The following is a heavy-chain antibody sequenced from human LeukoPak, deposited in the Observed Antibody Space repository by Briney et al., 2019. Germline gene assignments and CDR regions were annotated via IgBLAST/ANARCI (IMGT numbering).Heavy chain of an antibody. J-gene: IGHJ4*02. CDR3: ARDEPYSSGWYYFDY. CDR1: GYTFTSYG. CDR2: ISAYNGNT. V-gene: IGHV1-18*01. Sequence: ASVKVSCKASGYTFTSYGISWVRQAPGQGLEWMGWISAYNGNTNYAQKFQGRVTTTTDTSTSTAYMELRSLRSDDTAVYYCARDEPYSSGWYYFDYWGQGTLVTVSS. D-gene: IGHD6-19*01.